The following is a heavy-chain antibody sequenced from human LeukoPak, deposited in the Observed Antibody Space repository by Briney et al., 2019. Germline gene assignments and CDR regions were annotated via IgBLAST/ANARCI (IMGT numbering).Heavy chain of an antibody. CDR1: GYTFTGYY. D-gene: IGHD3-10*01. CDR2: INPNSGGT. Sequence: ASVKVSCRASGYTFTGYYMHWVRQAAGQGLEWMGWINPNSGGTNYAQNFQGRVTMSRDTSISTAYMELSRLRSDDTAVYYCARAVGYGSGTYRQYYFDYWRQGTLVTVSS. J-gene: IGHJ4*02. CDR3: ARAVGYGSGTYRQYYFDY. V-gene: IGHV1-2*02.